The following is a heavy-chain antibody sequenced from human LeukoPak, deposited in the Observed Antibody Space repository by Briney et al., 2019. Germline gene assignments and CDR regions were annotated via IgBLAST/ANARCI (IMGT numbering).Heavy chain of an antibody. V-gene: IGHV1-69*13. Sequence: GASVKVSCKASGGTFSSYAIRWVRQAPGQGLEWMGGIIPIFGTANYAQKLQGRVTITADESTSTAYMELSSLRSEDTAVYYCARELQYGYSSSGYYYMDVWGKGTTVTVSS. CDR2: IIPIFGTA. CDR1: GGTFSSYA. CDR3: ARELQYGYSSSGYYYMDV. D-gene: IGHD6-13*01. J-gene: IGHJ6*03.